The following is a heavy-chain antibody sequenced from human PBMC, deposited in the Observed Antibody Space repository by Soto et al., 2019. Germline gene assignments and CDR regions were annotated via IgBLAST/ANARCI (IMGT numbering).Heavy chain of an antibody. CDR1: GFTFSSYG. V-gene: IGHV3-33*01. CDR3: ARDGSILYYYYGMDV. CDR2: IWYDGSNK. Sequence: LRLSCAASGFTFSSYGMHWVRQAPGKGLEWVAVIWYDGSNKYYADSVKGRFTISRDNSKNTLYLQMNSLRAEDTAVYYCARDGSILYYYYGMDVWGQGTTVTVSS. D-gene: IGHD3-3*02. J-gene: IGHJ6*02.